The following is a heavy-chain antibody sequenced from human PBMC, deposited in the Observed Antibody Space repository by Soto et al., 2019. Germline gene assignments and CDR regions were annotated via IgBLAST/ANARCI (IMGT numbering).Heavy chain of an antibody. D-gene: IGHD4-4*01. CDR1: GGSISSYY. CDR3: ARGDYSNYPDV. J-gene: IGHJ6*03. Sequence: PSETLSLTCTVSGGSISSYYWSWIRQPPGKGLEWIGYIYYSGSTNYNPSLKSRVTISVDTPKNQFSLKLSSVTAADTAVYYCARGDYSNYPDVWGKGTTVTVSS. CDR2: IYYSGST. V-gene: IGHV4-59*01.